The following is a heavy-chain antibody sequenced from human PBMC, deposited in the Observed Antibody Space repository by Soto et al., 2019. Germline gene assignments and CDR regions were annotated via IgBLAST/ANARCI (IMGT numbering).Heavy chain of an antibody. V-gene: IGHV4-61*01. CDR3: TRAVTTEDYFDY. D-gene: IGHD4-17*01. CDR2: IFYSGSA. J-gene: IGHJ4*02. Sequence: SETLSLTCTVCGGSVSSDSYYWSWIRQPPGKGLEWIGYIFYSGSANYNPSLKSRATISVDTSKNQFSLRLSSVTAADTAVYYCTRAVTTEDYFDYWGQGTLVTVSS. CDR1: GGSVSSDSYY.